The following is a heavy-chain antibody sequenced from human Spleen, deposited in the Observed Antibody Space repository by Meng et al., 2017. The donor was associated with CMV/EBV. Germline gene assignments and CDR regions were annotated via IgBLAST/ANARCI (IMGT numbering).Heavy chain of an antibody. CDR2: IYHSGCT. CDR3: ARVVTALWGYYFVY. D-gene: IGHD2-21*02. CDR1: GGSISSSNW. V-gene: IGHV4-4*03. J-gene: IGHJ4*02. Sequence: VPRKGLEPGGGKPLGSLSLTCAVSGGSISSSNWWSWFRQPTGKGLEGIGEIYHSGCTNYNPSFKSPVNISVDKSKNQFSHKLSLGTAADTAVYYCARVVTALWGYYFVYWRQGTLVTVSS.